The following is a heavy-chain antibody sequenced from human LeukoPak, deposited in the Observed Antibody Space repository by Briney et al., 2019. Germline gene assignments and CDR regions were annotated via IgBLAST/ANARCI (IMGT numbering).Heavy chain of an antibody. Sequence: SVKVSCKASGGTFSSYAISWVRQAPGQGLEWMGRIIPILGIANYAQKFQGRVTITADKSTSTAYMELSSLRSEDTAVYYCAKDRKPYGEFDYWGQGTLVTVSS. D-gene: IGHD4-17*01. J-gene: IGHJ4*02. V-gene: IGHV1-69*04. CDR3: AKDRKPYGEFDY. CDR1: GGTFSSYA. CDR2: IIPILGIA.